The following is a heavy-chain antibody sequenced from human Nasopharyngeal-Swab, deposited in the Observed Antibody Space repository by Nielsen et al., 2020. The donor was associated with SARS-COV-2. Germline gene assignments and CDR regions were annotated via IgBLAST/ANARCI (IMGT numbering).Heavy chain of an antibody. CDR1: GGSFSGYY. D-gene: IGHD6-13*01. Sequence: SETLSLTCAVYGGSFSGYYWSWIRQPPGKGLEWIGEINHSGSTNYNPSLKSRVTISVDTSKNQFSLKLSSVTAADTAVYYCARARTSQFLYSSSWYGGFDYWGQGTLVTVSS. V-gene: IGHV4-34*01. J-gene: IGHJ4*02. CDR3: ARARTSQFLYSSSWYGGFDY. CDR2: INHSGST.